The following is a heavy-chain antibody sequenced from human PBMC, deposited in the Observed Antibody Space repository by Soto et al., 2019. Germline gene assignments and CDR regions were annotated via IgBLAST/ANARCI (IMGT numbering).Heavy chain of an antibody. Sequence: GGSLRLSCAASGFTFSSYGMHWVRQAPGKGLEWVAVIWYDGSNKYYADSVKGRFTISRDNSKNTLYLQMNSLGAEDTAVYYCARGGRVVVAATRGYYYYGMDVWGQGTTVTVSS. J-gene: IGHJ6*02. CDR3: ARGGRVVVAATRGYYYYGMDV. V-gene: IGHV3-33*01. CDR2: IWYDGSNK. CDR1: GFTFSSYG. D-gene: IGHD2-15*01.